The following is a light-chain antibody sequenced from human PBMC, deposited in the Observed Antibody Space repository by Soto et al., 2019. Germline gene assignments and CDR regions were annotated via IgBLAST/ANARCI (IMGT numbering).Light chain of an antibody. V-gene: IGKV3-20*01. CDR2: GAS. J-gene: IGKJ5*01. CDR1: QSVDSNY. Sequence: EIVLTQSPGTLSLSPGEEATLSCRASQSVDSNYLAWYQQKPGQTPRLIIYGASGRADGIPHRFSGSGFGTDFTLTIRKVEPEDFALYYCQQYGTPRSVTFGQGTRLEIK. CDR3: QQYGTPRSVT.